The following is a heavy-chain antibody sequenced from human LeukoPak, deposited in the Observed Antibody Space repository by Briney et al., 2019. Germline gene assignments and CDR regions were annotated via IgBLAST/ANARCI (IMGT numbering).Heavy chain of an antibody. CDR2: IWYDGSNK. CDR3: AREGEDYYDSSGPFDY. Sequence: GGSLRLSCAASGFTFSGYGMHWVRQAPGKGLEWVAVIWYDGSNKYYADSVKGRFTISRDNSKNTLYLQMNSLRAEDTAVYYCAREGEDYYDSSGPFDYWGQGTLVTVSS. V-gene: IGHV3-33*01. J-gene: IGHJ4*02. D-gene: IGHD3-22*01. CDR1: GFTFSGYG.